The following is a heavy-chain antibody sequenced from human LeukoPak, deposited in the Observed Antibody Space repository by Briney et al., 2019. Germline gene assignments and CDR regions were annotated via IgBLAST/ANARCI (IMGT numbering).Heavy chain of an antibody. CDR3: ARDNPRYGDYGTIDY. CDR1: GFTFSSYE. V-gene: IGHV3-48*03. J-gene: IGHJ4*02. D-gene: IGHD4-17*01. CDR2: ITNSGSNI. Sequence: GGSLRLSCAASGFTFSSYEMNWVRQAPGKGLEWVSYITNSGSNIYQADSVKGRFTISRDNAKNSLNLQMNSLRAEDTAVYYCARDNPRYGDYGTIDYWGQGTLVTVSS.